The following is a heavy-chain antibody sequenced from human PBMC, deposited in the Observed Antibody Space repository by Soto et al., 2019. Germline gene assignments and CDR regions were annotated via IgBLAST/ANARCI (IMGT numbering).Heavy chain of an antibody. CDR3: TAAADPYYYYYGMDV. CDR2: ISYDGSNK. J-gene: IGHJ6*02. V-gene: IGHV3-30*03. CDR1: GFTFSSYG. D-gene: IGHD6-13*01. Sequence: QVQLVESGGGVVQPGRSLRLSCAASGFTFSSYGMHWVRQAPGKGLEWVAGISYDGSNKYYADSVKGRFTISRDNSKNTLYLQMNSLRAEDTAVYYCTAAADPYYYYYGMDVWGQGTTVTVTS.